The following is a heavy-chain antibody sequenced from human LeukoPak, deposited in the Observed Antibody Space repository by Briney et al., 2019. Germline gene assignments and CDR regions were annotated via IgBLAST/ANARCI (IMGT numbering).Heavy chain of an antibody. D-gene: IGHD5-24*01. J-gene: IGHJ3*02. CDR2: IRYNGNNQ. Sequence: GGSLRLSCAASGFTFSSYGMHWVRQAPGKGLEWVAFIRYNGNNQYYADSVKGRFTISRDNAKNSLYLQMNSLRAEDTAVYYCAREADGYRNWGDAFDIWGQGTMVTVSS. V-gene: IGHV3-30*02. CDR3: AREADGYRNWGDAFDI. CDR1: GFTFSSYG.